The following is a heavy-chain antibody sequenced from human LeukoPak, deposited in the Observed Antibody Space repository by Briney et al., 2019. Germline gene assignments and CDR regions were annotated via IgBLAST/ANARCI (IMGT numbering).Heavy chain of an antibody. D-gene: IGHD5/OR15-5a*01. CDR2: INPHSRAT. CDR1: GNDFSDFY. CDR3: VTTSVTHTRDP. J-gene: IGHJ5*02. V-gene: IGHV1-2*02. Sequence: GASVKVSCKASGNDFSDFYFNWVRQVPGRGLEWVGWINPHSRATHYAQRFRGRVTMEASITTAYMELNSLTSDDTAIYYCVTTSVTHTRDPWGQGTLVTVSS.